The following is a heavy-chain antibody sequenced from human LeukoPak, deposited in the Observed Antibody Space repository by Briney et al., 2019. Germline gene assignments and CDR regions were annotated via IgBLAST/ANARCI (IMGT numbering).Heavy chain of an antibody. CDR3: ARDKGTVTPRGYYYYMDV. CDR1: GFTFSSYA. CDR2: ISGSGGRT. V-gene: IGHV3-23*01. J-gene: IGHJ6*03. Sequence: GGSLRLSCAASGFTFSSYAMSWVRQAPGKGLEWVSAISGSGGRTYYADSVKGRFTISRDNAKSSLYLQMNNQRAEDTAVYFCARDKGTVTPRGYYYYMDVWGRGTTVTVSS. D-gene: IGHD4-11*01.